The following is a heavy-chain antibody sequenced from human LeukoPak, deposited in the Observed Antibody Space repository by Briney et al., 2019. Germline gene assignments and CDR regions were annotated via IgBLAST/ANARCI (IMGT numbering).Heavy chain of an antibody. CDR1: GFTFSNYL. J-gene: IGHJ4*02. CDR2: ISTDGSFT. V-gene: IGHV3-74*01. Sequence: GGSLRLSCAASGFTFSNYLVHWVRQTPGKGLVWISRISTDGSFTNYADSVKGRFTISRDNAKNTLYLQMNSLRAEDTAVYYCARDSSWRDFDYWGQGTLVTVSS. D-gene: IGHD6-13*01. CDR3: ARDSSWRDFDY.